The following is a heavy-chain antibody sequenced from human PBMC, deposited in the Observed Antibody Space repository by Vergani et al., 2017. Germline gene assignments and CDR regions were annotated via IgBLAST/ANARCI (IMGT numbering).Heavy chain of an antibody. J-gene: IGHJ5*02. D-gene: IGHD3-3*01. V-gene: IGHV4-34*01. CDR1: GGSFSGYY. CDR3: AREGRQYDFWSGYYLNWFDP. CDR2: IYYSGST. Sequence: QVQLQQWGAGLLKPSETLSLTCAVYGGSFSGYYWGWIRQPPGKGLEWIGSIYYSGSTYYNPSLKSRVTISVDTSKNQFSLKLSSVTAADTAVYYCAREGRQYDFWSGYYLNWFDPGGQGTLVTVSS.